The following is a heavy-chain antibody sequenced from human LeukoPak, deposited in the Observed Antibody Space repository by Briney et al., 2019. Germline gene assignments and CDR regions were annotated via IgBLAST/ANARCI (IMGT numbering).Heavy chain of an antibody. D-gene: IGHD6-19*01. Sequence: SETLSLTCTVSVGSISSYYRSWIRQPPGKGLEWIGHIYYSGSPNYNPSLKSRFTISVDTSKNQFSLKLSSVTAADTAVYYCARGEGYSSGYYLYYFDYWGQGTLVTVSS. V-gene: IGHV4-59*01. CDR1: VGSISSYY. CDR2: IYYSGSP. CDR3: ARGEGYSSGYYLYYFDY. J-gene: IGHJ4*02.